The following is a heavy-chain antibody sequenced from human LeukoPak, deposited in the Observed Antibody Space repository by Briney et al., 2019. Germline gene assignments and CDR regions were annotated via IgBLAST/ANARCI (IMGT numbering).Heavy chain of an antibody. V-gene: IGHV4-59*08. J-gene: IGHJ3*02. CDR2: IYYRENTGEST. CDR3: ARRAAYYPDPFDI. Sequence: PSETLSLTCTVSNGPISSYFWSWIRQPPGKGLEGIGYIYYRENTGESTDYNPSLESRVTISVDTSKNQFSLKLSSVTAADTAVYYCARRAAYYPDPFDIWGQGTMVTVSS. CDR1: NGPISSYF. D-gene: IGHD3-10*01.